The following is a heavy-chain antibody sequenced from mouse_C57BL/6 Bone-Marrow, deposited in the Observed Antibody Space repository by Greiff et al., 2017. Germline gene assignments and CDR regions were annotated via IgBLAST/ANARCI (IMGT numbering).Heavy chain of an antibody. CDR3: ALITTLYYYAMDY. V-gene: IGHV1-63*01. CDR2: IYPGGGYT. J-gene: IGHJ4*01. CDR1: GYTFTNYW. D-gene: IGHD1-1*01. Sequence: QVQLQQSGAELVRPGTSVKMSCKASGYTFTNYWIGWAKQRPGHGLELIGDIYPGGGYTNYNEKFTGQATLTADKSSRTAYMQFSSLTSEDSAIYYCALITTLYYYAMDYWGQGTSVTVSS.